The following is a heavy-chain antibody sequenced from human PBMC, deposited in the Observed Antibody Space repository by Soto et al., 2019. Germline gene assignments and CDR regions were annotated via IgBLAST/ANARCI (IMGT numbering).Heavy chain of an antibody. V-gene: IGHV4-4*02. CDR1: GGSIRSSNW. Sequence: SETLSLTCAVSGGSIRSSNWWSWVRQPPGKGLEWIGEIYHSGSTNYNPSLKSRVTISVDKSKNQFSLKLSSVTAADTAVYYCARVPSTVTSLFDYWGQGTLVTVSS. J-gene: IGHJ4*02. CDR3: ARVPSTVTSLFDY. D-gene: IGHD4-17*01. CDR2: IYHSGST.